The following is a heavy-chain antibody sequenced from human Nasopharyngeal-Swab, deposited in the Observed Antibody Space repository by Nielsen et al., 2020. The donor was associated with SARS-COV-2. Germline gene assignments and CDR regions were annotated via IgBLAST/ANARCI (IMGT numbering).Heavy chain of an antibody. CDR2: INASNGNT. CDR3: ARDDYYYYGMDV. V-gene: IGHV1-3*01. CDR1: GYTFTSYA. Sequence: ASVKVSCKASGYTFTSYAMHWVRQAPGQRLEWMGWINASNGNTKYSQKFQGRVTITRDTSASTAYMELSSLRSEDTAVYYCARDDYYYYGMDVWGQGTTVTVSS. J-gene: IGHJ6*02.